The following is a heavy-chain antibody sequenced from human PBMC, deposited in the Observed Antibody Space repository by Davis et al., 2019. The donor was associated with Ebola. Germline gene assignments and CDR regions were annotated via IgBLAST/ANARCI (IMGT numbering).Heavy chain of an antibody. CDR1: GFTFSSYW. CDR3: ARDGHCSSTSCSHWYFDL. V-gene: IGHV3-74*01. Sequence: PGGSLRLSCAASGFTFSSYWMHWVRQAPGKGLVWVSRINSDGSSTSYADSVKGRFTISRDNSKNTLYLQMNSLRAEDTAVYYCARDGHCSSTSCSHWYFDLWGRGTLVTVSS. D-gene: IGHD2-2*01. J-gene: IGHJ2*01. CDR2: INSDGSST.